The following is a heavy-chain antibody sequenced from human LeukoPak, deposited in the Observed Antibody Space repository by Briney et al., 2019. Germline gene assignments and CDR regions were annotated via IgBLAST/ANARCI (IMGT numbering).Heavy chain of an antibody. CDR3: TKAAFYYTSGSLDY. CDR1: GFTFINTW. V-gene: IGHV3-15*07. CDR2: VKSKADGGTA. Sequence: GGSLRLSCAASGFTFINTWMNWVRQAPGKGLEWVGRVKSKADGGTADYAAPAKGRFTISRDDSKNTLYLQMNSLKTEDTAMYFCTKAAFYYTSGSLDYWGQGTLVTVSS. D-gene: IGHD3-10*01. J-gene: IGHJ4*02.